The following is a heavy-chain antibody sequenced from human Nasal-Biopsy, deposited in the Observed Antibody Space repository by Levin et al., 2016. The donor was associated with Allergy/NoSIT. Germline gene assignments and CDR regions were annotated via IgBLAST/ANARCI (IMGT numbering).Heavy chain of an antibody. CDR3: ARVPDGGRYYFES. CDR2: IYYSGSS. D-gene: IGHD4-23*01. J-gene: IGHJ4*02. CDR1: GGSISRSDYY. V-gene: IGHV4-31*03. Sequence: LRLSCTVSGGSISRSDYYWSWIRQLPGKGLEWIGYIYYSGSSYHNPTLGGRFTISLDRSKNQFFLKLTSITAADTAIYYCARVPDGGRYYFESWGQGTLVTVSS.